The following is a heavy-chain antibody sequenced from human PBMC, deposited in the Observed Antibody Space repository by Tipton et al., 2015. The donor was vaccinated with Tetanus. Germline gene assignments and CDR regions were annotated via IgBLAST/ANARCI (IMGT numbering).Heavy chain of an antibody. CDR1: GASASDGSHY. J-gene: IGHJ5*01. CDR3: VKEGYGSGSYGWFDS. D-gene: IGHD3-10*01. V-gene: IGHV4-61*01. CDR2: IYNSETT. Sequence: LRLSCSVTGASASDGSHYWNWIRQPPGKGLEWIGQIYNSETTAYNPALKRRARISVDKAKNQFSLKLESVTAADTAMYFCVKEGYGSGSYGWFDSWGQGKMVTVSS.